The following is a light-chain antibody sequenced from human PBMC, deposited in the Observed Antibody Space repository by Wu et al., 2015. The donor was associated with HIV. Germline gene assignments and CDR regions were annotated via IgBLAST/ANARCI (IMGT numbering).Light chain of an antibody. J-gene: IGKJ1*01. CDR1: QSIGDY. CDR3: QQTYSTPAWT. CDR2: AAS. V-gene: IGKV1-39*01. Sequence: DIQMTQSPSSLSASVGDRVIITCRASQSIGDYLNWYQQKPGKAPKLLISAASNLRGGVPSRFSGSGTGTHFTLTISSLQPEDFATYHCQQTYSTPAWTFGQGTKVEI.